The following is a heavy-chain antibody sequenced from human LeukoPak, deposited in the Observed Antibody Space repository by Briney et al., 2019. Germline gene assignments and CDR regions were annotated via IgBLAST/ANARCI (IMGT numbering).Heavy chain of an antibody. CDR2: FDPEDGET. V-gene: IGHV1-24*01. CDR1: GYTLTELS. CDR3: ATAGDPYYYYGMDV. Sequence: ASVKVSCKVSGYTLTELSMHWVRQAPGKALEWMGGFDPEDGETIYAQKFQGRVTMTEDTSTDTAYMELSSLRSEDTAVYYCATAGDPYYYYGMDVWGQGTTVTVSS. J-gene: IGHJ6*02. D-gene: IGHD2-21*02.